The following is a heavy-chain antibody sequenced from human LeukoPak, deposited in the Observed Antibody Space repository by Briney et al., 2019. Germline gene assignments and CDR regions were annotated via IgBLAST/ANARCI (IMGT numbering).Heavy chain of an antibody. CDR2: ITATGSRT. V-gene: IGHV3-23*01. D-gene: IGHD1-26*01. CDR3: ARDPGRSPDY. Sequence: GGSLRLSCAASGLTFGSYTMSWVRQAPGKGLEWVSGITATGSRTYYADSVKGRFTISRDNSKNTLYLQMGNLRPEDMAVYYCARDPGRSPDYWGQGTLVTVSS. CDR1: GLTFGSYT. J-gene: IGHJ4*02.